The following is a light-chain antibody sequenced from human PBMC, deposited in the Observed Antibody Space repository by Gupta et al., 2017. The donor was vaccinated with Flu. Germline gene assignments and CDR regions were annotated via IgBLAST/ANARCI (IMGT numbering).Light chain of an antibody. V-gene: IGLV5-45*01. Sequence: TCTWRSGINGGTYRIYWYQQKPGSPPQYLLRYKSDSDKQQGAGVPSRFSGSKDASANAGILLIAGLQSEDEDDYYCMIGHSGAVFGGGTKLTVL. CDR2: YKSDSDK. CDR3: MIGHSGAV. J-gene: IGLJ2*01. CDR1: SGINGGTYR.